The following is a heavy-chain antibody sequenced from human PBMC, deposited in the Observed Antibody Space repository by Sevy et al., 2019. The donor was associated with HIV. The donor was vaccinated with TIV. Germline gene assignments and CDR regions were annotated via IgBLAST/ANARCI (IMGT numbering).Heavy chain of an antibody. Sequence: ASVKVSCKASGGTFSSYAIHWVRQAPGQGLEWMGGIIPIFGTTNYAQKFQGRVTITADESTGKYNMKLSSLRSEDTAVYYCARGVTRIRGGGYYFDYWGQGTLVTVSS. CDR2: IIPIFGTT. CDR1: GGTFSSYA. CDR3: ARGVTRIRGGGYYFDY. J-gene: IGHJ4*02. D-gene: IGHD3-22*01. V-gene: IGHV1-69*13.